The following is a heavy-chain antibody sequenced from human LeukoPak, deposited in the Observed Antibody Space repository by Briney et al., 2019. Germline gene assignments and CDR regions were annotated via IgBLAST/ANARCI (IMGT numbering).Heavy chain of an antibody. V-gene: IGHV4-34*01. D-gene: IGHD6-19*01. Sequence: PSETLSLTCAAYGGSFSGYYWSWIRQPPGKGLEWIGEINHSGSTNYNPSLKSRVTISVDTSKNQFSLKLSSVTAADTAVYYCARAWYSSGWYYDYWGQGTLVTVSS. CDR1: GGSFSGYY. CDR3: ARAWYSSGWYYDY. J-gene: IGHJ4*02. CDR2: INHSGST.